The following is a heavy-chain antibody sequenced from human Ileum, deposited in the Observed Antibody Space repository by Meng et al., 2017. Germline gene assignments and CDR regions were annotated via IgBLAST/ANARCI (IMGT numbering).Heavy chain of an antibody. CDR3: ARDRDSSGYYPY. CDR1: GGSISSGDYY. V-gene: IGHV4-30-4*01. J-gene: IGHJ4*02. D-gene: IGHD3-22*01. Sequence: QVHLQESGPGLVKPSQTLSLTCSVSGGSISSGDYYWSWIRQPPGKGLEWLGYIYYSGSTYYDPSLKSRLTISVDTSKNQFSLKLSTVTAADTAVYYCARDRDSSGYYPYWGQGTLVTVSS. CDR2: IYYSGST.